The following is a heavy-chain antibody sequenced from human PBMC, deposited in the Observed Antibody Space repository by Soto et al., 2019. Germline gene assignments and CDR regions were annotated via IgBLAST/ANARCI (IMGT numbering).Heavy chain of an antibody. CDR3: ARVLPLFDP. V-gene: IGHV1-69*13. CDR1: GGTFSSYT. J-gene: IGHJ5*02. CDR2: IIPIFGTA. Sequence: SVKVSCRASGGTFSSYTISWVRQARVQGLEWMGGIIPIFGTANYAQKFQGRVTITADESTSTAYMELSSLRSEYTAVYNCARVLPLFDPWGQGTQVTVSS.